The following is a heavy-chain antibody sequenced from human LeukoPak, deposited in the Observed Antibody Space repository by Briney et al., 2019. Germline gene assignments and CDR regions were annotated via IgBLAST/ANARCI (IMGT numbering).Heavy chain of an antibody. CDR1: GYAFTSYA. J-gene: IGHJ4*02. CDR2: INTNTGNP. CDR3: ARRFPLNSSSWSGRPGGLDY. Sequence: ASVKVSCKASGYAFTSYAMNWVRQAPGQGLEWMGWINTNTGNPTYAQGFTGRFVFSLDTSVSTAYLQISSLKAEDTAVYYCARRFPLNSSSWSGRPGGLDYWGQGTLVTVSS. V-gene: IGHV7-4-1*02. D-gene: IGHD6-13*01.